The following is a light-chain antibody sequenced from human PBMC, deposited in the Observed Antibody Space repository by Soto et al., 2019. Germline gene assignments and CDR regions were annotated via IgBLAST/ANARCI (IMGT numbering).Light chain of an antibody. CDR3: QQSSSPPQT. Sequence: DIQMTQSPSSLSASVGDRVTITCRASQSINNYLNWYQQKPGKAPKVLIYAAPNLQSGVPSRFSGGGSGTDCPLTISTLQPEDFASYYCQQSSSPPQTFGQGTKVEIK. CDR1: QSINNY. V-gene: IGKV1-39*01. CDR2: AAP. J-gene: IGKJ1*01.